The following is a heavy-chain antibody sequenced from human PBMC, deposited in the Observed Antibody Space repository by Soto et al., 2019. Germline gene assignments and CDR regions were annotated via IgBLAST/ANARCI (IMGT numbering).Heavy chain of an antibody. V-gene: IGHV3-33*01. J-gene: IGHJ6*03. CDR3: ARDVQVLLWFGYRGYYMDV. CDR1: GFTFSSYG. CDR2: IWYDGSNK. D-gene: IGHD3-10*01. Sequence: QVQLVESGGGVVQPGRSLRLSCAASGFTFSSYGMHWVRQAPGKGLEWVAVIWYDGSNKYYADSVKGRFTISRDNSKNTLYLQMNSLRAEDTAVYYRARDVQVLLWFGYRGYYMDVWGKGTTVTGSS.